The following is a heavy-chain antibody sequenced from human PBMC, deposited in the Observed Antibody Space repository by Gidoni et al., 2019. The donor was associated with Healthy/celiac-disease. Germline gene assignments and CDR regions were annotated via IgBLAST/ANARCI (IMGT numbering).Heavy chain of an antibody. CDR3: ASGGSWIDY. Sequence: EVQLLESGGGLVQSGGSLRLSGAASGFTFSSESMSWVRQAPGKGLEWVSAISGSGGSTYYAYAVKGRFTISRDNSKNTLYLQMNSLRAEDTAVYYCASGGSWIDYWGQGTLVTVSS. V-gene: IGHV3-23*01. CDR2: ISGSGGST. CDR1: GFTFSSES. D-gene: IGHD2-15*01. J-gene: IGHJ4*02.